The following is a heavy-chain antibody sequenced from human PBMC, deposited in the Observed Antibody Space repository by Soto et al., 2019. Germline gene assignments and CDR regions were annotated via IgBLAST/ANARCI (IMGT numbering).Heavy chain of an antibody. J-gene: IGHJ4*02. CDR2: IRPYSGHT. D-gene: IGHD6-19*01. V-gene: IGHV1-18*04. Sequence: QVQLVQSGPEVKKPGTSVKVSCKASGYTFTSHGISWVRQAPGQGLEWMGWIRPYSGHTNYTQKLQDRVTMTTDTSTGTDYMELRRLRSDDTAVYYCARVVDQWLVFYYFEYWGQGTLVTVSS. CDR3: ARVVDQWLVFYYFEY. CDR1: GYTFTSHG.